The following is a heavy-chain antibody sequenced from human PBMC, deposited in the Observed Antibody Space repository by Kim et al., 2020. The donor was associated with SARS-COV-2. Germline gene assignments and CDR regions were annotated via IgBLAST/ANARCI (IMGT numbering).Heavy chain of an antibody. CDR3: ARVVSSSWEDYYGMDV. CDR2: ISAYNGNT. Sequence: ASVKVSCKASGYTFTSYGISWVRQAPGQGLEWMGWISAYNGNTNYAQKLQGRVTMTTDTSTSTAYMELRSLRSDDTAVYYCARVVSSSWEDYYGMDVWGQGTTVTVSS. CDR1: GYTFTSYG. D-gene: IGHD6-13*01. V-gene: IGHV1-18*01. J-gene: IGHJ6*02.